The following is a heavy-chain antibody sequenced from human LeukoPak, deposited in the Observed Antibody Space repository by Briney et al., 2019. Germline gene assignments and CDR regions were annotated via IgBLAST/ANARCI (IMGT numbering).Heavy chain of an antibody. Sequence: PGGSLRLSCAASGFSFITYGIHWVRQAPGKGLEWVAFIRYDGSNRFYADSVRGRFTISRDNSKNTVYLQMNSLRAEDTAVYYCAEDRSMTTVTPFDNWGQGTLVAVSS. D-gene: IGHD4-17*01. J-gene: IGHJ4*02. CDR3: AEDRSMTTVTPFDN. V-gene: IGHV3-30*02. CDR1: GFSFITYG. CDR2: IRYDGSNR.